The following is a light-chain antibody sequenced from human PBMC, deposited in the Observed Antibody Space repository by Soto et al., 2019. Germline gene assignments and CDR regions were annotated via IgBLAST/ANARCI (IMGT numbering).Light chain of an antibody. CDR2: KTS. CDR1: QSVDSW. Sequence: DIQMTQSPPTLSASIGDRVTITCRASQSVDSWLAWYQQKPGKAPKLLIYKTSNLESGVPSRFSGSGSGTELSLTISSLQPDDFATYYCQQYKSFSLTFAGGTRVEVK. J-gene: IGKJ4*01. V-gene: IGKV1-5*03. CDR3: QQYKSFSLT.